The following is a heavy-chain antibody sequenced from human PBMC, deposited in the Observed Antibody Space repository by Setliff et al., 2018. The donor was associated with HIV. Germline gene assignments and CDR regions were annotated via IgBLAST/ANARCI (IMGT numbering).Heavy chain of an antibody. CDR3: ARDVYFTFSGEVIRHYLDV. D-gene: IGHD3-3*01. Sequence: GASVKVSCKASGYTFTSYYMHWVRQAPGQGLEWMGIINPSGGSTSYAQKFQGRVTMTRDTSTSTVHMELSSLTSEDTAVYYCARDVYFTFSGEVIRHYLDVWGKGTTVTVSS. J-gene: IGHJ6*03. V-gene: IGHV1-46*01. CDR2: INPSGGST. CDR1: GYTFTSYY.